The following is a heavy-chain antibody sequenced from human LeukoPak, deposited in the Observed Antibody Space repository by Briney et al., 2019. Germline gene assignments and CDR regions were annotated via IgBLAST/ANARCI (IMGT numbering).Heavy chain of an antibody. Sequence: PSETLSLTCSVSGGSISSFSWNWIGQPAGKGLEWIGRISTRGSDGRIYTPGNANYNPSPKSRVIISLDKSTNQFSLSLTSVTAADTAMYSCARDLTGLGYYFDHWGQGALVAVSS. V-gene: IGHV4-4*07. CDR2: IYTPGNA. D-gene: IGHD3-10*01. CDR1: GGSISSFS. J-gene: IGHJ4*02. CDR3: ARDLTGLGYYFDH.